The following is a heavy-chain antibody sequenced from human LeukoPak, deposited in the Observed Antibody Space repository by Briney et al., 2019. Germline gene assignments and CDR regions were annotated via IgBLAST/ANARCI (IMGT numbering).Heavy chain of an antibody. Sequence: GGSLRLSCAASGFTFSSYAMSWVRQAPGKGLEWVSAISGSGGSTYYADSVKGRFTISRDNSKNTLYLQMNSLRAEDTAVYYCARNPRDTGFHFDYWGQGTLVTVSS. CDR3: ARNPRDTGFHFDY. V-gene: IGHV3-23*01. J-gene: IGHJ4*02. D-gene: IGHD5-18*01. CDR2: ISGSGGST. CDR1: GFTFSSYA.